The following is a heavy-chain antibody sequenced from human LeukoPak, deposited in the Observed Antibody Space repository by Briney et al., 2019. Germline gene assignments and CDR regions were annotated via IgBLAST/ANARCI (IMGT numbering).Heavy chain of an antibody. CDR3: AKGPDKYCTAGSCYGAS. CDR1: GFYFRNYA. J-gene: IGHJ5*02. D-gene: IGHD2-15*01. V-gene: IGHV3-23*01. CDR2: ISNGGVAT. Sequence: GGSRRLSCAASGFYFRNYAMTWVRQAPGKGLEWVSGISNGGVATYYADSVKGRFTVSRDNSKNTLYLQMYSLRADDTAIYYCAKGPDKYCTAGSCYGASWGQGTQVTVSS.